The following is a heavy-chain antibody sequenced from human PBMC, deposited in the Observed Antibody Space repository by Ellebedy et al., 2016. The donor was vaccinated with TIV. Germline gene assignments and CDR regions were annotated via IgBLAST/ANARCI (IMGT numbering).Heavy chain of an antibody. Sequence: GESLKISXAASGFTFRSYGFHWVRQAPGKGLEWVALISSDGSEKYYADSVRGRFTISRDNSKNTGYLEMNSLRGDDTAMYYCARDRGGYGILDYWGQGTLVTV. J-gene: IGHJ4*02. CDR3: ARDRGGYGILDY. D-gene: IGHD5-12*01. CDR2: ISSDGSEK. V-gene: IGHV3-30*03. CDR1: GFTFRSYG.